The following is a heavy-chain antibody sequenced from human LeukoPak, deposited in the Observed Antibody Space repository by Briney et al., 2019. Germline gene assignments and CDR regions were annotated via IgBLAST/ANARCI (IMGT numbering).Heavy chain of an antibody. CDR1: GYTFISYV. D-gene: IGHD3-3*01. CDR2: MSAYNGNK. V-gene: IGHV1-18*01. Sequence: AAVKVSCKASGYTFISYVISEVRQAPGQELEWMGGMSAYNGNKNYAQKLQGRVTMTTDTSTSTAYLELRSLRSDDPAVYYCASRQIRFLGWLLFDYWGQGTLVTVSS. J-gene: IGHJ4*02. CDR3: ASRQIRFLGWLLFDY.